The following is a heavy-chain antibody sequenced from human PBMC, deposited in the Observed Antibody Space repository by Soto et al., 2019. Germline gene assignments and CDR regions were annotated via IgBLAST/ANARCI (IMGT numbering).Heavy chain of an antibody. V-gene: IGHV4-34*01. CDR2: INHSGST. J-gene: IGHJ6*02. CDR1: GGSFSGYY. CDR3: ARANSGSYWGSYYYYYGMDV. D-gene: IGHD1-26*01. Sequence: SETLSLTCAVYGGSFSGYYWSWIRQPPGKGLEWIGEINHSGSTNYNPSLKSRVTISVDTSKNQFSLKLSSVTAADTAVYYCARANSGSYWGSYYYYYGMDVWGQGTTVTVSS.